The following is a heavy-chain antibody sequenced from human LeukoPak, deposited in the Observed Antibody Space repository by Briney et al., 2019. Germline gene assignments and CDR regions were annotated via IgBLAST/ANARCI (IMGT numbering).Heavy chain of an antibody. D-gene: IGHD3-22*01. Sequence: PGGSLSLSCAASGFTFSDYAMSWVRQAPGKGPEWVSAISGSGGSTYYPDSVKGRFTISRDNSKNTLYLQMHSLRAEDTAVYYCAKETYYDSSGAPLFDYWGQGTLVTVSS. CDR3: AKETYYDSSGAPLFDY. CDR1: GFTFSDYA. CDR2: ISGSGGST. J-gene: IGHJ4*02. V-gene: IGHV3-23*01.